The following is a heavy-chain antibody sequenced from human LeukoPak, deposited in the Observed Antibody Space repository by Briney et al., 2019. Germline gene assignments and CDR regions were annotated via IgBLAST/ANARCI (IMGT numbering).Heavy chain of an antibody. J-gene: IGHJ4*02. D-gene: IGHD6-19*01. CDR3: AREGSGLPFDY. CDR2: IWYDGGNI. Sequence: GRSLKLSCAASGFTFSTYVMHWVRQAPGKGLEWVAAIWYDGGNIYYADSVKGRFTISRDNSKNTLYLQMNSLRAEDTAVFYCAREGSGLPFDYWGQGTLVTVSS. CDR1: GFTFSTYV. V-gene: IGHV3-33*01.